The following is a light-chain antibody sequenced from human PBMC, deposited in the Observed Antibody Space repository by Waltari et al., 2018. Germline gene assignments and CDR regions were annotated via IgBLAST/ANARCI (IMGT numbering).Light chain of an antibody. Sequence: QSVLTQLPSASGTPGQGVTISCSGSSSNIGDNYVYWYQQFPGTSPKLLIHRNNQRPSGFPDRVSGSKSGTSAFLVISGLRSEDEADYHCAAWDDSLGGWVFGGGTKVTVL. CDR2: RNN. CDR1: SSNIGDNY. V-gene: IGLV1-47*01. CDR3: AAWDDSLGGWV. J-gene: IGLJ3*02.